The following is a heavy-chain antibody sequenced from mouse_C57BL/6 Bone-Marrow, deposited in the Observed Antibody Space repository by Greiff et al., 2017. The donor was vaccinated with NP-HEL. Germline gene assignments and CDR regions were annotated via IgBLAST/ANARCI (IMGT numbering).Heavy chain of an antibody. CDR3: ARLYSNYGNY. D-gene: IGHD2-5*01. J-gene: IGHJ2*01. V-gene: IGHV1-19*01. Sequence: VQLQQSGPVLVKPGASVKMSCKASGYTFTDYYMNWVKQSHGKSLEWIGVINPYNGGTSYNQKFKGKATLTVDKSSSTAYMELNSLTSEDSAVYYCARLYSNYGNYWGQGTTLTVSS. CDR2: INPYNGGT. CDR1: GYTFTDYY.